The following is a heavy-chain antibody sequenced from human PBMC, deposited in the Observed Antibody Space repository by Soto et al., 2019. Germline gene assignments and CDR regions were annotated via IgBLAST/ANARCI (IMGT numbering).Heavy chain of an antibody. D-gene: IGHD1-1*01. J-gene: IGHJ5*02. Sequence: ASVKVSCKASGYTFSDYYVHWVREAPGQRLEWMGGINPSSGGTIYTQRFQGRVTMTRDTSISTVYLELSRLTSDDTAVYYCAREMEVIGAPGYTWFDPWGQGALVTVSS. CDR2: INPSSGGT. CDR1: GYTFSDYY. CDR3: AREMEVIGAPGYTWFDP. V-gene: IGHV1-2*02.